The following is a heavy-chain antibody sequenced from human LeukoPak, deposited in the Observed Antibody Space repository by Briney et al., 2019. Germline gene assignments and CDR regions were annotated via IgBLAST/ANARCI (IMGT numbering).Heavy chain of an antibody. CDR3: ASGLPSDYGDYFDY. CDR1: GFTFSDYY. J-gene: IGHJ4*02. CDR2: ISSSGSTI. D-gene: IGHD4-17*01. Sequence: PGGSLRLSCAASGFTFSDYYMSWIRQAPGKGLEWVSYISSSGSTIYYADSVKGRFTISRDNAKNSLYLQMNSLRAEGTAVYYCASGLPSDYGDYFDYWGQGTLVTVSS. V-gene: IGHV3-11*01.